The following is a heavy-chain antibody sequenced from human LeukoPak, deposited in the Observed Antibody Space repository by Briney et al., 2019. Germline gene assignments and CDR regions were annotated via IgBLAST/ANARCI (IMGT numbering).Heavy chain of an antibody. D-gene: IGHD3-16*01. J-gene: IGHJ4*02. Sequence: GGSLRLSCAASGLTFSDYYMIWIRQAPGKGLEHISKISSSSNTISYAESVEGRFTVSRDNAKKSLYLQMNSLRAEDTAVYYCARDNNGGDYWGQGTLVTVSS. CDR3: ARDNNGGDY. CDR1: GLTFSDYY. V-gene: IGHV3-11*04. CDR2: ISSSSNTI.